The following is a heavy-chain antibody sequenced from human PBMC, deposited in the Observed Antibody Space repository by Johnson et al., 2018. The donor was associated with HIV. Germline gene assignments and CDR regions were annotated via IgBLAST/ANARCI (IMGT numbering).Heavy chain of an antibody. CDR3: ARGNLMLLVCTSYAFDI. V-gene: IGHV3-11*04. Sequence: QVQLVESGGGLVTPGGSLRLSCAASGFTFTDYYMSWIRQAPGKGLEWMSYISSTSSTIDYVDSVKGRFTISRDNSKNTLYLQMGSLRAEDMAVYCWARGNLMLLVCTSYAFDIWGQGTMVTVSS. CDR2: ISSTSSTI. CDR1: GFTFTDYY. J-gene: IGHJ3*02. D-gene: IGHD4/OR15-4a*01.